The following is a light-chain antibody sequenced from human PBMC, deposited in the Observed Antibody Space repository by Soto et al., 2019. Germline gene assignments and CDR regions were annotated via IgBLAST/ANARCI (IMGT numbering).Light chain of an antibody. V-gene: IGKV1-5*01. Sequence: DIQMTQSPSTLSASVGDRVTITCRASQSISSWLAWYQQKPGKAPKLLIYDASSLESGVPSRVSGSGSGTEFTLTIDSLQPDDFATYYCQEYKSYSWTFGQGPKVDIK. CDR3: QEYKSYSWT. CDR2: DAS. CDR1: QSISSW. J-gene: IGKJ1*01.